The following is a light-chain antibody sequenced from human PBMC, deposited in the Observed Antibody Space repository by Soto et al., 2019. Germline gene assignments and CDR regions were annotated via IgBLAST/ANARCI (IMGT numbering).Light chain of an antibody. J-gene: IGLJ2*01. V-gene: IGLV2-14*01. CDR1: SSDIGDYDY. CDR3: SSYTRSSSLV. CDR2: EVS. Sequence: QSALTQPASVSGSPGQSITISCTGTSSDIGDYDYVSWYQQHPGKAPKLMIYEVSNRPSGISNPFSGSKSGNTASLTISGLQPEDEADYYCSSYTRSSSLVFGGGTKVTVL.